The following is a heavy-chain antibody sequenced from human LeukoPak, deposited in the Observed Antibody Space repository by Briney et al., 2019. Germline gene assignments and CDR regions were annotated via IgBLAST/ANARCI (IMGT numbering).Heavy chain of an antibody. D-gene: IGHD5-18*01. J-gene: IGHJ4*02. CDR3: ARSSWIQQSSDF. CDR2: MNPNSGNT. Sequence: ASVKVSCKASGYTFTSYDINWVRQATGQGLEWMGWMNPNSGNTGYAQKFQGRVTITRNTSISTAYMELSSLRSEDTAIYYCARSSWIQQSSDFWGQGTLVTVSS. V-gene: IGHV1-8*03. CDR1: GYTFTSYD.